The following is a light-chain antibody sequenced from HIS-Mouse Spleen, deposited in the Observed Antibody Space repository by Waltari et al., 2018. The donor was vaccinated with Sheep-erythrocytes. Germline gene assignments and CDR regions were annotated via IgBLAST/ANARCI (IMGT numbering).Light chain of an antibody. V-gene: IGLV1-36*01. J-gene: IGLJ1*01. CDR3: CSYAGSYNHV. Sequence: SEAPRQRVPISCSGSSSNIGNNAVNWYQQLPGKAPKLMIYDVSKRPSGVPDRFSGSKSGNTASLTISGLQAEDEADYYCCSYAGSYNHVFATGTKVTVL. CDR1: SSNIGNNA. CDR2: DVS.